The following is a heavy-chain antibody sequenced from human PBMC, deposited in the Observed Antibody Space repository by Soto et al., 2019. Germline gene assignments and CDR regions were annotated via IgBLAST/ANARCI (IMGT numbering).Heavy chain of an antibody. D-gene: IGHD6-19*01. J-gene: IGHJ4*02. Sequence: PGGSLRLSCAASGFIFSGDWMHWVRQAPGKGLVWVSRINTDGRGTDYADSVKGRFTISRDNAKNSLYLQMNSLRDEDTAVYYCARDPGAGTSFDYWGQGTLVTVSS. CDR2: INTDGRGT. V-gene: IGHV3-74*01. CDR1: GFIFSGDW. CDR3: ARDPGAGTSFDY.